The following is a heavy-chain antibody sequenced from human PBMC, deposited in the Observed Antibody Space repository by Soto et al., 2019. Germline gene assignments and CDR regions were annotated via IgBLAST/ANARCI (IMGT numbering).Heavy chain of an antibody. Sequence: GGSLRLSCAASGFIFDDYAMHWVRQAPGKGLEWVAVIWYDGSNKYYADSVKGRFTISRDNSKNTLYLQMNSLRAEDTAVYYCARDKRGNYYYGMDVWGQGTTVTVSS. CDR2: IWYDGSNK. D-gene: IGHD3-10*01. CDR3: ARDKRGNYYYGMDV. CDR1: GFIFDDYA. J-gene: IGHJ6*02. V-gene: IGHV3-33*08.